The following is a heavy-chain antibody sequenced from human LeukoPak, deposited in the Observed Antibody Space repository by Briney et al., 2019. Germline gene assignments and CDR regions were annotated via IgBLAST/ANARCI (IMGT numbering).Heavy chain of an antibody. Sequence: SETLSLTCTVSGGSISSSSYYWGWIRQPPGKGLEWIGSIHYSGSTYYNPSLKSRVTISVDKSKNQFSLKLSSVTAADTAVYYCARTYYDSSGYYSQFDYWGQGTLVTVSS. D-gene: IGHD3-22*01. V-gene: IGHV4-39*01. CDR3: ARTYYDSSGYYSQFDY. J-gene: IGHJ4*02. CDR1: GGSISSSSYY. CDR2: IHYSGST.